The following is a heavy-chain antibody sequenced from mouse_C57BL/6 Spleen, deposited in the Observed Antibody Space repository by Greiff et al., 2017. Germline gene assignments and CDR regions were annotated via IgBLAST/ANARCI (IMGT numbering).Heavy chain of an antibody. CDR1: GYTFTSYW. D-gene: IGHD2-2*01. Sequence: VQLQQPGTELVKPGASVKLSCKASGYTFTSYWMNWVKQRPGKGLEWIGQIYPGDGDTNYNGKFKGKATLTADKSSSTAYMRRSSLTSEDSAVYFCAREVTTGWYFDVWGTGTTGTVSS. V-gene: IGHV1-80*01. J-gene: IGHJ1*03. CDR3: AREVTTGWYFDV. CDR2: IYPGDGDT.